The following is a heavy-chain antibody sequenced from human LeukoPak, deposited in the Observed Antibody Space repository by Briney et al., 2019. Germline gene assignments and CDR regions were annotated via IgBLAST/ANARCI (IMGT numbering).Heavy chain of an antibody. CDR3: ARDGRQWVPLNWFDP. D-gene: IGHD6-19*01. V-gene: IGHV1-18*04. J-gene: IGHJ5*02. Sequence: ASVNVSCKASGYTFNTYGINWGRQAPGQGLELMGWISAYNGNTNYAQNFQSRITLTTDTSTSMAYMELTGLRSDDTAVYYCARDGRQWVPLNWFDPWGQGTLVTVSS. CDR2: ISAYNGNT. CDR1: GYTFNTYG.